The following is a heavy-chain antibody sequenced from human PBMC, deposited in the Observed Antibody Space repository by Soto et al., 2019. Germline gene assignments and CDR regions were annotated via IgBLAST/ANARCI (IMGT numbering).Heavy chain of an antibody. CDR3: ARGRNYDFWSGYYPYYYGMDV. CDR2: INHSGST. J-gene: IGHJ6*02. D-gene: IGHD3-3*01. V-gene: IGHV4-34*01. CDR1: GGSFSGYY. Sequence: PSETLSLTCAVYGGSFSGYYWSWIRQPPGKGLEWIGEINHSGSTNYNPSLKSRVTISVDTSKNQFSLKLSSVTAADTAVYYCARGRNYDFWSGYYPYYYGMDVWGQGTTVTVSS.